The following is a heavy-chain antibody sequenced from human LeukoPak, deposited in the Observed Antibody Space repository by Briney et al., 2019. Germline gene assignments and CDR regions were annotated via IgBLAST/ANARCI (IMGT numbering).Heavy chain of an antibody. CDR1: GYTFTSYA. V-gene: IGHV7-4-1*02. CDR2: INTNTGNP. J-gene: IGHJ4*02. Sequence: GASVKVSCKASGYTFTSYAMNWVRQAPGQGLEWMEWINTNTGNPTYAQGFTGRFVFSLDTSVNTAYLQISSLKAEDTAVYYCARDYYDSTRPFDYWGQGTLVTVSS. CDR3: ARDYYDSTRPFDY. D-gene: IGHD3-22*01.